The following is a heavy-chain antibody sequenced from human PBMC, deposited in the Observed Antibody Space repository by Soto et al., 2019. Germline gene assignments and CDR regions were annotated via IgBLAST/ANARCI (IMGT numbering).Heavy chain of an antibody. Sequence: SETLSLTCTVSGGSISSYYWSWIRQPPGKGLEWIGYFYYSGSTNYNPSLKSRVTISIDTSKNQFSLKLSSVTAADTAVYYCARNGWGFDNWGRGTLVPVSS. J-gene: IGHJ4*02. D-gene: IGHD6-19*01. CDR1: GGSISSYY. CDR3: ARNGWGFDN. V-gene: IGHV4-59*08. CDR2: FYYSGST.